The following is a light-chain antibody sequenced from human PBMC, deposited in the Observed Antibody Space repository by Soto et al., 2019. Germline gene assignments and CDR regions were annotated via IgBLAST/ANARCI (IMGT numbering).Light chain of an antibody. J-gene: IGKJ5*01. Sequence: DLQMTQSPSSLSASVGDRVTITCRASQSISSYLNWYQQKPGKAPKLLIYAASSLQNGVPSMFSGSGSGTDFTLTISSLQPEDFATYYCQQSYSTPTITFGQGTRLEIK. CDR3: QQSYSTPTIT. CDR2: AAS. V-gene: IGKV1-39*01. CDR1: QSISSY.